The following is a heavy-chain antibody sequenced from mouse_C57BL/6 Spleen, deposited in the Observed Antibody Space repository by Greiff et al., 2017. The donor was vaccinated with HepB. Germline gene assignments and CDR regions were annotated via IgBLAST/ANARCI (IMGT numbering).Heavy chain of an antibody. V-gene: IGHV1-55*01. CDR3: ARRRGYYGSSYAMDY. Sequence: VQLQQPGAELVKPGASVKMSCKASGYTFTSYWITWVKQRPGQGLEWIGDIYPGSGSTNYNEKFKSKATLTVDTSSSTAYMQLSSLTSEDSAVYYSARRRGYYGSSYAMDYWGQGTSVTVSS. CDR1: GYTFTSYW. D-gene: IGHD1-1*01. J-gene: IGHJ4*01. CDR2: IYPGSGST.